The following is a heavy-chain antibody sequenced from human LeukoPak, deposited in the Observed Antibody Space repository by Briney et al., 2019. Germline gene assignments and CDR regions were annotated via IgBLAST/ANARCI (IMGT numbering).Heavy chain of an antibody. J-gene: IGHJ4*02. CDR3: TRPTGSTWDTDY. CDR2: IRSKANGYAT. V-gene: IGHV3-73*01. Sequence: PGGSLKLSCAASGFTFSGSAMHWVRQASGKGLEWVGRIRSKANGYATAYAASVKGRFTISRDDSKNTAYLQMNSLKTEDTAVYYCTRPTGSTWDTDYWGQGTLVTVSS. D-gene: IGHD1-7*01. CDR1: GFTFSGSA.